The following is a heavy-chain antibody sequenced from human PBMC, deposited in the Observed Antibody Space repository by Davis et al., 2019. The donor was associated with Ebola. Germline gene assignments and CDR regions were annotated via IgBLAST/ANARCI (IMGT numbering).Heavy chain of an antibody. CDR3: ARPWYSGTYYDAYDI. J-gene: IGHJ3*02. Sequence: SETLSLTCTVSGGSISSSGYYWAWIRQPPGKGLEWIGDVYYRGNTYYNPSLNSRVTISVDTSRNAFSLSLRSVTAADTATYYCARPWYSGTYYDAYDIWGQGTMVAVSS. CDR2: VYYRGNT. CDR1: GGSISSSGYY. D-gene: IGHD1-26*01. V-gene: IGHV4-39*02.